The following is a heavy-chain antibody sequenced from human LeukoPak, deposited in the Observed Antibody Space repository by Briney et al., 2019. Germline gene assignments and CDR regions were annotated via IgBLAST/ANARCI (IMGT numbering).Heavy chain of an antibody. Sequence: GGSLRLSCAASGFTFSSYSMNWVRRAPGKGLEWVSSISSSSSCIYYADSVKGRFTISRDNAKNSLYLQMNSLRAEDTAVYYCARGAHYFDYWGQGTLVTVSS. J-gene: IGHJ4*02. V-gene: IGHV3-21*01. CDR2: ISSSSSCI. CDR3: ARGAHYFDY. CDR1: GFTFSSYS.